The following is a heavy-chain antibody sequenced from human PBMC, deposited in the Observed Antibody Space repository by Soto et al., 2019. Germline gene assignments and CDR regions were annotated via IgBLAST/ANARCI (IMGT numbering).Heavy chain of an antibody. J-gene: IGHJ4*02. CDR1: GFTFSSYA. D-gene: IGHD2-2*01. Sequence: GGSLRLSCAASGFTFSSYAMTWVRQVPGKGLEWVSAISGGGDNTYYADSVKGRFTISRDNSKNTLYLQMNSLRAEDTAVYYCAKPQGAAAQYFDYWGQGTLVTVSS. CDR3: AKPQGAAAQYFDY. CDR2: ISGGGDNT. V-gene: IGHV3-23*01.